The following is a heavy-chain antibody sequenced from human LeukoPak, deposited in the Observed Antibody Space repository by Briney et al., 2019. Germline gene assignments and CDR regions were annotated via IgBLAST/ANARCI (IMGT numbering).Heavy chain of an antibody. CDR2: INTDGTTT. Sequence: GGSLRLSCGASGFTFSNYWMHWVRQAPGEGLVWVSRINTDGTTTTYADSVKGRFTISRDNAENTLYLQMNSLRVEDTAVYFCARNTPARYMDVWGKGTTVTVYS. CDR3: ARNTPARYMDV. CDR1: GFTFSNYW. J-gene: IGHJ6*03. V-gene: IGHV3-74*01. D-gene: IGHD2-2*02.